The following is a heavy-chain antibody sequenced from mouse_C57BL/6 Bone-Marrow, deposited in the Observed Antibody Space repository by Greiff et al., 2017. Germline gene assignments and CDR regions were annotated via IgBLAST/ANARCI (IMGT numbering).Heavy chain of an antibody. V-gene: IGHV1-69*01. J-gene: IGHJ2*01. D-gene: IGHD3-1*01. Sequence: QVQLQQPGAELVMPGASVKLSCKASGYTFTSYWMHWVKQRPGQGLEWIGEIDPSDSYTNYNQKFKGKATLTVDTSSSTAYMQLSSLTSEDSAVYYCARRGYYLDYWGQGTTLTVSS. CDR3: ARRGYYLDY. CDR2: IDPSDSYT. CDR1: GYTFTSYW.